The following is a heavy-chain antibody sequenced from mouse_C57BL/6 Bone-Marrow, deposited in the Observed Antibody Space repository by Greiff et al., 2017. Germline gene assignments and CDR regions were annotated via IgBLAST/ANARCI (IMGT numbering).Heavy chain of an antibody. V-gene: IGHV5-4*01. D-gene: IGHD2-5*01. CDR2: ISDGGSYT. CDR1: GFTFSSYA. Sequence: EVKLVESGGGLVKPGGSLKLSCAASGFTFSSYAMSWVRQTPEKRLEWVATISDGGSYTYYPDNVKGRFTISRDNAKNNLYLQMSHLKSEDTAMYYCARDFYSNYVDYAMDYWGQGTSVTVSS. J-gene: IGHJ4*01. CDR3: ARDFYSNYVDYAMDY.